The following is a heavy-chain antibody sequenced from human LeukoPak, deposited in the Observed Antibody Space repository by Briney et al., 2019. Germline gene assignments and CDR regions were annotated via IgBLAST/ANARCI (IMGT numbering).Heavy chain of an antibody. J-gene: IGHJ4*02. CDR2: IYYSGST. CDR1: GGSISSYY. Sequence: PSETLSLTCTVSGGSISSYYWSWIRQPPGKGLEWIGYIYYSGSTYYNPSLKSRVTISVDTSKNQFSLKLSSVTAADTAVYYCARKVGYSYGLFDYWGQGTLVTVSS. D-gene: IGHD5-18*01. V-gene: IGHV4-59*12. CDR3: ARKVGYSYGLFDY.